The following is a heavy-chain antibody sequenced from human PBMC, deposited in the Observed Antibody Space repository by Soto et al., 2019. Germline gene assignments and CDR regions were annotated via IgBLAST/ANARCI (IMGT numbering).Heavy chain of an antibody. CDR3: ARGEDAFFYYGLDV. CDR1: GGSMSEYF. CDR2: IYYLGST. V-gene: IGHV4-59*01. J-gene: IGHJ6*02. Sequence: PSETLSLTCSVSGGSMSEYFWSWIRQSPGKGLEWIGYIYYLGSTDYNPSLKSRVTMSVDTSKSQFSLKLTSVTAADTAVYYCARGEDAFFYYGLDVWGQGITVTVSS.